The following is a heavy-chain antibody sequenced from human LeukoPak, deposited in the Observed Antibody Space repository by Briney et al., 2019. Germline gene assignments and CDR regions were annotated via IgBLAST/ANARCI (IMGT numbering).Heavy chain of an antibody. CDR1: GITFSRKA. Sequence: TGGSLKLSCATSGITFSRKAMSWVRQAPGKGLEWVSAISGSGDNTYYVDAVRGRFTISRDNSKNTLYLHMNNLRDEDTAVYYCAKLPDCSNDACSQGDYWGQGTLVIVSS. CDR2: ISGSGDNT. D-gene: IGHD2-8*01. J-gene: IGHJ4*02. CDR3: AKLPDCSNDACSQGDY. V-gene: IGHV3-23*01.